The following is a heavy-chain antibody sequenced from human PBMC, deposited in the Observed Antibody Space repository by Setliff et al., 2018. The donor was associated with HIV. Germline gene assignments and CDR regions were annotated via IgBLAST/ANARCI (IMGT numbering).Heavy chain of an antibody. D-gene: IGHD5-12*01. Sequence: SETLSLTCTVSGGSISSATHYWGWIRQPPGKGLAWIGNIFYSGSSHYNPSLKSRAIISVDTSKNRFSLRLSSVTAADTAVYYCARLHPGGYDPYYYNYYMDVWGRGTTVTVSS. CDR3: ARLHPGGYDPYYYNYYMDV. V-gene: IGHV4-39*01. CDR2: IFYSGSS. J-gene: IGHJ6*03. CDR1: GGSISSATHY.